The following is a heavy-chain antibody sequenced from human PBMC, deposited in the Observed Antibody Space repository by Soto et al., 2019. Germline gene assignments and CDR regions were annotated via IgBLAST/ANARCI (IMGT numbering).Heavy chain of an antibody. Sequence: GSLGLSCAASGFTFSSYAMSWVRQAPGKGLEWVSAISGSGGSTYYADSVKGRFTISRDNSKNTLYLQMNSLRAEDTAVYYCATNRIFWSGYYTYYYYYGMDVWGQGTTVTVSS. V-gene: IGHV3-23*01. D-gene: IGHD3-3*01. CDR3: ATNRIFWSGYYTYYYYYGMDV. CDR2: ISGSGGST. CDR1: GFTFSSYA. J-gene: IGHJ6*02.